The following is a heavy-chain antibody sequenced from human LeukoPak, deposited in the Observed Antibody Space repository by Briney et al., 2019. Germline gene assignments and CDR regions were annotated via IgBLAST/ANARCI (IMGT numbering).Heavy chain of an antibody. CDR2: ISYDGSNK. CDR1: GFTFSSYA. D-gene: IGHD3-10*01. CDR3: ARGNYYSPGTNIDYNYSYMDF. V-gene: IGHV3-30-3*01. Sequence: GGSLRLSCAASGFTFSSYAMHWVRQAPGKGLEWVAVISYDGSNKYYADSVKGRFTISRDNSKNTLYLQMNSLRAEDTAVYYCARGNYYSPGTNIDYNYSYMDFWGKGTTVTVSS. J-gene: IGHJ6*03.